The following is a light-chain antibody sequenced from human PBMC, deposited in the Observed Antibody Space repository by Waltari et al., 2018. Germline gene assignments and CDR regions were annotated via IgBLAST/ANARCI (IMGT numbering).Light chain of an antibody. CDR2: KAS. J-gene: IGKJ1*01. V-gene: IGKV1-5*03. CDR3: QQYNGYPPLT. Sequence: DIQMTQSPSTLSASVGDRVTITCRASQFISSWLAWYQQKPGKAPKLLIYKASSLESGVPSRFSGSGSGTEFTLTISSLQPVDFATYYCQQYNGYPPLTFGQGTKVEI. CDR1: QFISSW.